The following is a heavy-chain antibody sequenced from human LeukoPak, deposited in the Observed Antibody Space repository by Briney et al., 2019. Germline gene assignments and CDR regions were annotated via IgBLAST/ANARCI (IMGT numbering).Heavy chain of an antibody. Sequence: ASVKVSCKASGYTFTSYDINWVRQATGQGLEWMGWMNPNSGNTGYAQKFQGRVTMTRNTSISTAYMELSSLRSEDTAVYYCARGGFSSTSCCHYYYGMDVWGQGTTVTVSS. CDR1: GYTFTSYD. V-gene: IGHV1-8*01. D-gene: IGHD2-2*01. CDR2: MNPNSGNT. CDR3: ARGGFSSTSCCHYYYGMDV. J-gene: IGHJ6*02.